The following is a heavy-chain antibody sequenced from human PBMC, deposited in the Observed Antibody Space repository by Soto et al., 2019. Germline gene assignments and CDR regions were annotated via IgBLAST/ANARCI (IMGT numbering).Heavy chain of an antibody. D-gene: IGHD2-2*02. CDR3: ARERYCSSTSCYSGFDY. V-gene: IGHV1-69*04. Sequence: VKVSCKASGGTFSSYTISWVRQAPGQGLEWMGRIIPILGIANYAQKFQGRVTITADKSTSTAYMELSSLRSEDTAVYYCARERYCSSTSCYSGFDYWGQGTLVTVSS. J-gene: IGHJ4*02. CDR1: GGTFSSYT. CDR2: IIPILGIA.